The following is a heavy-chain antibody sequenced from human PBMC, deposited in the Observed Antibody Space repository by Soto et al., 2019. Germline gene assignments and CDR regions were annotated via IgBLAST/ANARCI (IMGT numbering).Heavy chain of an antibody. J-gene: IGHJ4*02. CDR2: INSDGSST. CDR3: VRTSLVVAAATREDY. CDR1: GFTFSSYW. D-gene: IGHD2-15*01. Sequence: EVQLVESGGGLVQPGGSLRLSCAASGFTFSSYWIHWVRQAPGKGLVWVSRINSDGSSTRYADSVKGRFTISRDNAKNTLYLQMNSLRAEDTAVYYCVRTSLVVAAATREDYWGQGTLVTVSS. V-gene: IGHV3-74*01.